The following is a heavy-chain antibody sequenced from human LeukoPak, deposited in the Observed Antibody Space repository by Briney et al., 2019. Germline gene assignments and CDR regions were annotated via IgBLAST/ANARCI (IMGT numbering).Heavy chain of an antibody. CDR1: GFTFSSYA. D-gene: IGHD3-22*01. Sequence: GGSLRLSCAASGFTFSSYAMHWVRQAPGKGLEWVAVIWYDGSNKYYADSVKGRFTISRDNSKNTLYLQMNSLRAEDTAVYYCARDQSESSSGAFDIWGQGTMVTVSS. CDR2: IWYDGSNK. V-gene: IGHV3-33*08. J-gene: IGHJ3*02. CDR3: ARDQSESSSGAFDI.